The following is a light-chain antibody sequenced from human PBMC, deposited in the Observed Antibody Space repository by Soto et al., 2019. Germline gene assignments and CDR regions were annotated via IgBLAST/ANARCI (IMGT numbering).Light chain of an antibody. CDR3: QQCRNWPLT. J-gene: IGKJ4*01. CDR2: DAS. CDR1: QNVYNN. V-gene: IGKV3-15*01. Sequence: EIVMTQSPATLSASPGEGATLSCKAGQNVYNNLAWYQQRPGQPPRLLIYDASTRATGISARFSGSAYWTEFTLPISRLQSEDFAVYFCQQCRNWPLTFGGGTKVENK.